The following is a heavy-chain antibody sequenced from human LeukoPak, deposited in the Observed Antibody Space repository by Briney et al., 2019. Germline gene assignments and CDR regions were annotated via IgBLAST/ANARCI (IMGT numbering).Heavy chain of an antibody. Sequence: SETLSLTCTVSGGSVTSGSYHWGWIRQSPGKGLEWIGNTYYTGSAYYRPSLQSRVSISVDTSKKEFSLKLTSVTAADTAVYYCARDRDGYAYSFDYWGQGTLVTVSS. CDR2: TYYTGSA. CDR1: GGSVTSGSYH. CDR3: ARDRDGYAYSFDY. V-gene: IGHV4-39*02. J-gene: IGHJ4*02. D-gene: IGHD5-24*01.